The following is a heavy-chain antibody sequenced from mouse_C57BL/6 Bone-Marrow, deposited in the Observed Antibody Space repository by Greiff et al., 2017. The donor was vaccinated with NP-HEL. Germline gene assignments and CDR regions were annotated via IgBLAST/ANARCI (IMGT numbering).Heavy chain of an antibody. CDR3: AWVWLSYYIDY. Sequence: VQLKESGGGLVKPGGSLKLSCAASGFTFSSYAMSWVRQTPEKRLEWVATISDGGSYTYYPDNVEGRFTISRDNAKNNLYLQMDDVHSADTASYCCAWVWLSYYIDYWGQGTTLTVSS. J-gene: IGHJ2*01. D-gene: IGHD2-10*02. CDR2: ISDGGSYT. CDR1: GFTFSSYA. V-gene: IGHV5-4*01.